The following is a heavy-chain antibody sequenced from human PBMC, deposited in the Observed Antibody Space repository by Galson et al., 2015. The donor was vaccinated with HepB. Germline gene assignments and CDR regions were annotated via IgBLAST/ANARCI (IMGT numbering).Heavy chain of an antibody. CDR1: GFIFSSYA. CDR2: VSGPGGST. D-gene: IGHD1-1*01. V-gene: IGHV3-23*01. CDR3: AKVNWNLGRDF. J-gene: IGHJ4*02. Sequence: SLRLSCAASGFIFSSYAMNWVRQAPGKGLEWVSVVSGPGGSTYYADSVKGRFTISRDNSKDTLYLQMNSLRAEDTAIYYCAKVNWNLGRDFWGQGTLVTVSS.